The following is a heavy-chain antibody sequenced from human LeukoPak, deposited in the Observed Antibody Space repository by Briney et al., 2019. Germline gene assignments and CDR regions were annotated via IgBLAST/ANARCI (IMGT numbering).Heavy chain of an antibody. Sequence: SETLSLTCTASGYSISSGYYWGWIRHPPGKGLEWIGSIYHSGSTYYNRSLKSRVTISVDNSKKTLSLQLTCVTAADRSVYYCARDLREGWNDGNYYYSYYMDVWGEGTTVTVSS. CDR3: ARDLREGWNDGNYYYSYYMDV. CDR1: GYSISSGYY. D-gene: IGHD1-1*01. J-gene: IGHJ6*03. V-gene: IGHV4-38-2*02. CDR2: IYHSGST.